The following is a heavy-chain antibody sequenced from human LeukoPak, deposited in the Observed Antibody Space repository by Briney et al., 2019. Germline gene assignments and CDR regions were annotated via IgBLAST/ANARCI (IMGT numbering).Heavy chain of an antibody. V-gene: IGHV3-33*01. Sequence: GGSLRLSCAASGFTFSSYGMHWVRQAPGKGLEWVAVIWYDGGNKYYADSVKGRFTISRDNSKNTLYLQMNSLRAEDTAVYYCGREEEADAFDIWGQGTMVTVSS. CDR2: IWYDGGNK. CDR3: GREEEADAFDI. J-gene: IGHJ3*02. CDR1: GFTFSSYG.